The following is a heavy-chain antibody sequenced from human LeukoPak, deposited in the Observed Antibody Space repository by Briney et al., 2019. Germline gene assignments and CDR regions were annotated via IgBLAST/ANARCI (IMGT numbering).Heavy chain of an antibody. D-gene: IGHD6-13*01. CDR2: GYYSGIT. CDR1: GGSITSYY. J-gene: IGHJ4*02. CDR3: ARGSSWYQTNFDY. Sequence: SETLSLTCTVSGGSITSYYCSWIRQPPGKGLEYLGYGYYSGITNYNPSLKSRVTISVDTSKKQFSLSLSSVTAADAAIYYCARGSSWYQTNFDYWGQGTLVTVSS. V-gene: IGHV4-59*01.